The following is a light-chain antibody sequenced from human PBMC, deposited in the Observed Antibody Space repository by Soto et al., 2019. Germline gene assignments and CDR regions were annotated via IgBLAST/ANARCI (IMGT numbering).Light chain of an antibody. Sequence: VVTQPPSVSVAPGQTARITCGGNKIGTKSVHWYQQKPGQAPVLVVFDDSDRPSGIPERFSGSNSGNTATLTISRVEAGDEADYYCQVWDSSTDQNVVFGGGTKLTVL. CDR2: DDS. J-gene: IGLJ2*01. V-gene: IGLV3-21*02. CDR1: KIGTKS. CDR3: QVWDSSTDQNVV.